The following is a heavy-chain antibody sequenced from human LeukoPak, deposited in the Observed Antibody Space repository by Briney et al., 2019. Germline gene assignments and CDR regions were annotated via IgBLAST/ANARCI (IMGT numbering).Heavy chain of an antibody. CDR2: ISYDVGKK. V-gene: IGHV3-30*18. Sequence: QAGGSLRLSCAASGFTFSSYGMHWVRQAPGKGLEWVAVISYDVGKKYYADSVKGRFTISRDNSKNTLYLQMNSLRAEDTAVYYCAKGDYYDTSGYRDWGQGTLVTVSS. D-gene: IGHD3-22*01. CDR1: GFTFSSYG. CDR3: AKGDYYDTSGYRD. J-gene: IGHJ4*02.